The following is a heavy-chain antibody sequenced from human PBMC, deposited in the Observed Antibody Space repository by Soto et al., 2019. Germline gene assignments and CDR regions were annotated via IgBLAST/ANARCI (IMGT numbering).Heavy chain of an antibody. CDR3: ARDTWARRTYYYDTSGTS. Sequence: QVQLVESGGGVVHPGKSLRLSCAGSGFTFSSYAFHWVRQAPGKGLEWVAVISDDGTKKYYADYVKGRFIISRHNYKDTLYLEMNSLRIEDTAVYYCARDTWARRTYYYDTSGTSWGQGTLVTVSS. J-gene: IGHJ5*02. V-gene: IGHV3-30-3*01. D-gene: IGHD3-22*01. CDR1: GFTFSSYA. CDR2: ISDDGTKK.